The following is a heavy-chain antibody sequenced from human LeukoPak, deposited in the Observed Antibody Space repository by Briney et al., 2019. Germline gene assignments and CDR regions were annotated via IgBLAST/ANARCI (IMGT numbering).Heavy chain of an antibody. V-gene: IGHV3-64*01. CDR1: GFTFSSYA. CDR3: ASLSSDV. J-gene: IGHJ6*02. Sequence: GGSLRLSCAASGFTFSSYAMHWVRQAPGKGLEYVSAISSNGGSTYYANSVKGRFTISRDNSKNTLYLQMGSLRAGDMAVYYCASLSSDVWGQGTTVTVSS. CDR2: ISSNGGST. D-gene: IGHD3-16*02.